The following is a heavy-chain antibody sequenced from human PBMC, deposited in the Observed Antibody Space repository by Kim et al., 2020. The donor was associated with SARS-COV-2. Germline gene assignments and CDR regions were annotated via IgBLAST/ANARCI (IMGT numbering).Heavy chain of an antibody. CDR1: GFTFSSYE. D-gene: IGHD1-20*01. CDR2: ISSSGSTI. V-gene: IGHV3-48*03. J-gene: IGHJ6*02. CDR3: ARALTPAHYYGMDV. Sequence: GGSLRLSCAASGFTFSSYEMNWVRQAPGKGLEWVSYISSSGSTIYYADSVKGRFTISRDNAKNSLYLQMNSLRAEDTAVYYCARALTPAHYYGMDVWGQGTTVTVSS.